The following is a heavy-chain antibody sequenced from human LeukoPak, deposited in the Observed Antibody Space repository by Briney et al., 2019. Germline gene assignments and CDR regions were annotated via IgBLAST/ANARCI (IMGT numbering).Heavy chain of an antibody. CDR2: TYYRSKWYN. J-gene: IGHJ3*02. V-gene: IGHV6-1*01. CDR3: ARDRITMVREGDAFDI. CDR1: GDSVSSNSAA. D-gene: IGHD3-10*01. Sequence: SQTLSLTCAISGDSVSSNSAAWNWIRQSPSRGLEWLGRTYYRSKWYNDYAVSVKSRITINPDTSKNQFSLQLNSVTPEDTAVYYCARDRITMVREGDAFDIGGQGTMVTVSS.